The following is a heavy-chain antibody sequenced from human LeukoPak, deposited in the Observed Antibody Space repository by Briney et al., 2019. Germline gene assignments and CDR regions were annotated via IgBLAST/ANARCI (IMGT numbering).Heavy chain of an antibody. CDR1: GFTFSSYS. J-gene: IGHJ5*02. V-gene: IGHV3-21*01. CDR2: ISSSSSYI. CDR3: ASVLLWFGELFGFDP. D-gene: IGHD3-10*01. Sequence: PGGSLRLSCAASGFTFSSYSMNWVRQAPGKGLEWVSSISSSSSYIYYADSVKGRFTISRDNAKNSLYLQMNSLRVEDTAVYYCASVLLWFGELFGFDPWGQGTLVTVSS.